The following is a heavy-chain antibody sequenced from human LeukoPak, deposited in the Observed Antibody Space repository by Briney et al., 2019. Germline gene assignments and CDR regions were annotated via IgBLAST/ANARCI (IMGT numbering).Heavy chain of an antibody. CDR2: INHSGST. J-gene: IGHJ4*02. CDR1: GGSFSGYY. CDR3: ARVWGPYYYDSSGLPGYFDY. Sequence: PSETLSLTCAVYGGSFSGYYWSWIRQPPGKGLEWIGEINHSGSTNYNPSLKSRVTISVDTSKNQFSLKLSSVTAADTAVYYCARVWGPYYYDSSGLPGYFDYWGQGTLVTVSS. D-gene: IGHD3-22*01. V-gene: IGHV4-34*01.